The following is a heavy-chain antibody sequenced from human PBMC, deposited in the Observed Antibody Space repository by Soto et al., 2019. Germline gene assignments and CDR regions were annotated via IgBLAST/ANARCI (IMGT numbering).Heavy chain of an antibody. CDR3: ARYYRGSGRYFFDY. CDR1: WFTFISSF. J-gene: IGHJ4*02. D-gene: IGHD6-19*01. Sequence: PGGSLRLSCVASWFTFISSFMGWILQAPGKGLEWVANINQDGGVTYYVDSVEGRFTISRDNTKDSLYLQMNSLRGEDTAIYYCARYYRGSGRYFFDYWGQGTPVTVSS. CDR2: INQDGGVT. V-gene: IGHV3-7*03.